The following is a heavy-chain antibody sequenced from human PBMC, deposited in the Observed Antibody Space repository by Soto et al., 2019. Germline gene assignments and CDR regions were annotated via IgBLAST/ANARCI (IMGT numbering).Heavy chain of an antibody. J-gene: IGHJ6*02. V-gene: IGHV1-8*01. CDR3: ASDRTGTTGMDV. CDR1: GYTFTSYD. D-gene: IGHD1-1*01. CDR2: MNPNSGNT. Sequence: QVQLVQSGAEVKKPGASVKVSCKASGYTFTSYDINWVRQATGQGLEWMGWMNPNSGNTGYAQKFQGSVTMTSNTSISTAYMELSSLRSEDTAVYCCASDRTGTTGMDVWGQGTTVTVSS.